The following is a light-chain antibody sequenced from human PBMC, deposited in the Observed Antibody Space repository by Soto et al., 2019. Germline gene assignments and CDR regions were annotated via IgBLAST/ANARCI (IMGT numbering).Light chain of an antibody. CDR2: AAS. CDR3: QQYYSYPPYT. CDR1: QGISSY. V-gene: IGKV1-8*01. Sequence: ALRMTQSPSSLSASTGDRVTITCRASQGISSYLAWYQQKPGKAPKLLIYAASTLQSGVPSRFSGSGSGTDFTLTISCLQSEDFATYYCQQYYSYPPYTFGQGTKLEIK. J-gene: IGKJ2*01.